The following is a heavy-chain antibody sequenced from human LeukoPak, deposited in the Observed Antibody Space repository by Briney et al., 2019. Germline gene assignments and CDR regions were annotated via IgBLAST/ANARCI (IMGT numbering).Heavy chain of an antibody. D-gene: IGHD2-15*01. CDR3: ARDLENCSGGSCYYYYYGMDV. V-gene: IGHV3-33*01. J-gene: IGHJ6*02. CDR1: GFTFSSYG. CDR2: IWYDGSNK. Sequence: GRSLRLSCAASGFTFSSYGMHWVRQAPGKGLEWVAVIWYDGSNKYYADSVKGRFTISRDNSKNTLYLQMNSLRAEDTAVYYCARDLENCSGGSCYYYYYGMDVGPRDHGHRLL.